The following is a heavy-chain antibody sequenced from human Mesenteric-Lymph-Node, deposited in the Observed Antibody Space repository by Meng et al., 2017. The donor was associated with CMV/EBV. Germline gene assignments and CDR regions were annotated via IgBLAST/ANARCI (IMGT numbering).Heavy chain of an antibody. CDR3: ARERLYRDAMDV. CDR1: GGSISSYY. V-gene: IGHV4-59*01. D-gene: IGHD2-15*01. J-gene: IGHJ6*02. Sequence: SETLSLTCTVSGGSISSYYWSWIRQPPGKGLEWIGYIYYSGSTNYNPSLKSRVTMSVDTSKNQFSLSLTSVTAADTAIYYCARERLYRDAMDVWGQGTTVTVSS. CDR2: IYYSGST.